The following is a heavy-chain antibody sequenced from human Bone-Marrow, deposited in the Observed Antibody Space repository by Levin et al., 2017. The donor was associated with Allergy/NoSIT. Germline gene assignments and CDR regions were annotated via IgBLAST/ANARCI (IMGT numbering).Heavy chain of an antibody. D-gene: IGHD3-3*01. Sequence: GGSLRLSCAASGFTFSSYGIHWVRQAPGKGLEWVAVISNDGSNQYYADSLRGRFTISRDNSKNTLYLQMNSLRAEDTAVYYCAKGRGPLEYYFDYWGQGTLVTVSS. V-gene: IGHV3-30*18. J-gene: IGHJ4*02. CDR3: AKGRGPLEYYFDY. CDR1: GFTFSSYG. CDR2: ISNDGSNQ.